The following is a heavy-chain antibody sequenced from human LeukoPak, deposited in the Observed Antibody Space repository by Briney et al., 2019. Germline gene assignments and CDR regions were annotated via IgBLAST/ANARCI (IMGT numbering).Heavy chain of an antibody. CDR3: AKPVGTRLPGDFDY. Sequence: PGGSLRLSCAASGFTFSNYVMTWVRQAPGKGLEWVAGISPSGTNTYYADSVKGRFTISRDNSKNTLYLQMNSLRAEDTAVYYCAKPVGTRLPGDFDYWGQGTLVTVSS. D-gene: IGHD2-2*01. CDR2: ISPSGTNT. CDR1: GFTFSNYV. V-gene: IGHV3-23*01. J-gene: IGHJ4*02.